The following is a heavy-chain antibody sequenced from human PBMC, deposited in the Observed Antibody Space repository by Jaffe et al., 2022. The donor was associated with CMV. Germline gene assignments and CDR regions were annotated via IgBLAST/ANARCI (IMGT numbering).Heavy chain of an antibody. Sequence: QLQLQESGPRLVKPSETLSLTCSVSGGSISSGDDYWAWIRQPPGKGLEWIATVHYTESTYYSPSLKSRVTISVDTSKNQFSLKVDSVTAADTAVYFCARHVNFWSFDLWGRGTLVTVSS. J-gene: IGHJ2*01. V-gene: IGHV4-39*01. CDR2: VHYTEST. CDR3: ARHVNFWSFDL. CDR1: GGSISSGDDY.